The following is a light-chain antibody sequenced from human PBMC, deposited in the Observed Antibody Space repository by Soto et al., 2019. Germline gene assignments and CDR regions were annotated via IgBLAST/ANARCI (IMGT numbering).Light chain of an antibody. CDR3: QKRKLWPLT. CDR1: QSVSSY. V-gene: IGKV3-11*01. J-gene: IGKJ4*01. Sequence: IVLTQSPATLSLVPGDGATVSCRASQSVSSYLAWYQQKPGQPPRLLIYAASNRATGIPPRFSGTGSATEFPLSISSLEAEDFAVFSCQKRKLWPLTSGGGTKVEIK. CDR2: AAS.